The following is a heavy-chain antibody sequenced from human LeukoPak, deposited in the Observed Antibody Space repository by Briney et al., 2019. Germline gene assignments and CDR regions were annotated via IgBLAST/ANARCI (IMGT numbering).Heavy chain of an antibody. J-gene: IGHJ4*02. CDR2: IRSKAYGGTT. CDR1: GFTFGDYA. Sequence: EPGGSLRLSCTASGFTFGDYAMSWVRQAPGKGLEWVGFIRSKAYGGTTEYAASVKGRFTISRDDSKSIAYLQMNSLKTEDTAVYYCTMGLLQIYWGQGTLVTVSS. V-gene: IGHV3-49*04. CDR3: TMGLLQIY. D-gene: IGHD2/OR15-2a*01.